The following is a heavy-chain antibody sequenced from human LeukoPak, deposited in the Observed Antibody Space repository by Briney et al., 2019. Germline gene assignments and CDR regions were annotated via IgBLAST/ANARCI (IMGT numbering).Heavy chain of an antibody. CDR3: ARHVRIAEDHYYMDV. J-gene: IGHJ6*03. CDR2: IYPGDSDT. V-gene: IGHV5-51*01. D-gene: IGHD6-13*01. Sequence: GESLKISCKGSGYSFTNYWIGWVRQMPGKGLEWMGIIYPGDSDTRYSPSFQGQVTISADKSISTAYLQWSSLKASDTAMYYCARHVRIAEDHYYMDVWGKGTTVTISS. CDR1: GYSFTNYW.